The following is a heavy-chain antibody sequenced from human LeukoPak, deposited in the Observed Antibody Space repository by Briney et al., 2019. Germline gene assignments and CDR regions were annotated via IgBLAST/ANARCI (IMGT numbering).Heavy chain of an antibody. CDR3: ARDHGPRVDY. J-gene: IGHJ4*02. D-gene: IGHD4-17*01. CDR1: GGSISSGSYY. Sequence: SETLSLTCTVSGGSISSGSYYWSWIRQPAGKGLEWIGRIYTSGSTNYNPSLKSRVTISVDTSKNQFSLKLSSVTAADTAVYYCARDHGPRVDYWGQGTLVTASS. V-gene: IGHV4-61*02. CDR2: IYTSGST.